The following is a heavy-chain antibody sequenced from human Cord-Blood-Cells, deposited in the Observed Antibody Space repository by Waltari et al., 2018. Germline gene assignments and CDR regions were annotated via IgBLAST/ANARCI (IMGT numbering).Heavy chain of an antibody. CDR1: GYTFPGYY. CDR2: INPNSGGT. CDR3: ARDIGLTMVRGDEAFDI. Sequence: QVQLVQSGAEVKKPGASVKVSCKASGYTFPGYYMHWVRQAPGQGLEWMGWINPNSGGTNYAQKFQGRVTMTRDTSISTAYMELSRLRSDDTAVYYCARDIGLTMVRGDEAFDIWGQGTMVTVSS. V-gene: IGHV1-2*02. J-gene: IGHJ3*02. D-gene: IGHD3-10*01.